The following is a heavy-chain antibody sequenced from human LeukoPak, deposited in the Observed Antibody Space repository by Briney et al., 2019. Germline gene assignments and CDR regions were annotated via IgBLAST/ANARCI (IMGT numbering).Heavy chain of an antibody. D-gene: IGHD2-15*01. CDR2: IYYSGST. CDR3: ARGRYTPTFWRMKLDCSGGSCYSVPYYYYYMDV. V-gene: IGHV4-59*12. Sequence: KASETLSLTCTVSGGSISSYYWSWIRQPPGKGLEWIGYIYYSGSTNYNPSLKSRVTMSVDTSKNQFSLRLYSVTAADTAVYYCARGRYTPTFWRMKLDCSGGSCYSVPYYYYYMDVWGKGTTVTVSS. J-gene: IGHJ6*03. CDR1: GGSISSYY.